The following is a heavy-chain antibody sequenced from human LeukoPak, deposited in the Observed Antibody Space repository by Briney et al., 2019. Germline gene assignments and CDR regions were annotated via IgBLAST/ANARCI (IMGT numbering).Heavy chain of an antibody. CDR3: ARTTVSSGFDY. D-gene: IGHD3-22*01. CDR1: GYTFTSYY. J-gene: IGHJ4*02. CDR2: INPSGGST. V-gene: IGHV1-46*01. Sequence: ASVKVSCKASGYTFTSYYMHWVRRAPGQGLEWMGIINPSGGSTTHAQKFQGRVTMTRDTSTSTVYMELSSLRSEDTAVYYCARTTVSSGFDYWGQGTLVTVSS.